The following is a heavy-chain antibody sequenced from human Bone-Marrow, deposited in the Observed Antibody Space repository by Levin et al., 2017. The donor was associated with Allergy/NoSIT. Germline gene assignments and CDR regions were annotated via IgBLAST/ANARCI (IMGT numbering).Heavy chain of an antibody. CDR2: INGNGGRT. CDR1: GFTFSRYA. CDR3: ARDSGGYFNDY. D-gene: IGHD5-12*01. V-gene: IGHV3-64*01. Sequence: ASVKVSCAASGFTFSRYALHWVRQAPGQGLEYVSAINGNGGRTYYASSVKGRFTISRDNSKNTVYLQVGNLRTEDTAVYYCARDSGGYFNDYWGQGTLVTVSS. J-gene: IGHJ4*02.